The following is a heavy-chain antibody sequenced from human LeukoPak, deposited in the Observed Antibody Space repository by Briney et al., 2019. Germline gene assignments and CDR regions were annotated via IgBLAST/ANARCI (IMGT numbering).Heavy chain of an antibody. Sequence: SVRVSCKASGGTFSSYAISWVRQAPGQGLEWMGRIIPIFGIANYAQKFQGRVTITADKSTSTAYMELSSLRSEDTAVYYCARESVKYWEPGASDGMDVWGQGTTVTVSS. CDR2: IIPIFGIA. CDR3: ARESVKYWEPGASDGMDV. J-gene: IGHJ6*02. CDR1: GGTFSSYA. V-gene: IGHV1-69*04. D-gene: IGHD1-26*01.